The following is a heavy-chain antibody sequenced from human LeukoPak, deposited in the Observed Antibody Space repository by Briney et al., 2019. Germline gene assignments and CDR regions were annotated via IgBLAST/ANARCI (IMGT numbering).Heavy chain of an antibody. CDR2: INPNSGGT. V-gene: IGHV1-2*02. CDR3: ASGSYSGQPYYFDY. J-gene: IGHJ4*02. Sequence: ASVKVSCKASGYTFTGYYMHWVRQAPGQGLEWMGWINPNSGGTNYAQKFQGRVTMTRDTSISTAYMELSRLRSDDTAVYHCASGSYSGQPYYFDYWGQGTLVTVSS. D-gene: IGHD5-12*01. CDR1: GYTFTGYY.